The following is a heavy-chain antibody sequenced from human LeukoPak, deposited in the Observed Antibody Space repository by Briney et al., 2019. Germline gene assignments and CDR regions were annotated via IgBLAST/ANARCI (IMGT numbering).Heavy chain of an antibody. J-gene: IGHJ4*02. D-gene: IGHD5-12*01. CDR1: GYTFTSYA. V-gene: IGHV1-3*01. CDR2: INAGNGNT. Sequence: ASVKVSCKASGYTFTSYAMHWVRQAPGQRLEWMGWINAGNGNTKYSQKFQGRVTITRDTSASTVYMELSSLRSEDTAVYYCARDPGSGSLFDYWGQGTLVTVSS. CDR3: ARDPGSGSLFDY.